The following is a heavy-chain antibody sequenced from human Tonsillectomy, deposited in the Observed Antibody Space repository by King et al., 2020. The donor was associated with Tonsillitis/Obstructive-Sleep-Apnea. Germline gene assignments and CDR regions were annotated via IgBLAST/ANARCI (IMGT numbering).Heavy chain of an antibody. CDR1: GGSISSSNW. CDR2: IFHSGST. D-gene: IGHD3-3*01. J-gene: IGHJ4*02. CDR3: ARGVRFLNF. V-gene: IGHV4-4*02. Sequence: QLQESGPGLVKPSGTLSLTCAVSGGSISSSNWWSWVRQPPGKGLEWIWGIFHSGSTNYNPSLRSRATVSVDKSKNQFSLRLSSVTAADTAVYYCARGVRFLNFWGQGTLVTVSS.